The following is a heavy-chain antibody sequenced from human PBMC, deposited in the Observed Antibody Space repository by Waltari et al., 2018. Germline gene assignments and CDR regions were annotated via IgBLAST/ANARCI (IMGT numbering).Heavy chain of an antibody. CDR3: ARVGSRFWSGYYTYFDY. J-gene: IGHJ4*02. CDR1: GGSFSGYY. Sequence: QVQLQQWGEGLLKPSETLSLTCAVYGGSFSGYYWSWIRQPPGKGLEWIGEINHSGSTNYNPSLKSRVTISVDTSKNQFSLKLSSVTAADTAVYYCARVGSRFWSGYYTYFDYWGQGTLVTVSS. V-gene: IGHV4-34*01. D-gene: IGHD3-3*01. CDR2: INHSGST.